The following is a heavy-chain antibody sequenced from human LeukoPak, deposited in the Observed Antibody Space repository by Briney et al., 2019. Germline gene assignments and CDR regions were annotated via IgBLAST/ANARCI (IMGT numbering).Heavy chain of an antibody. Sequence: SETLSLTCTVSGGSISSSSYYWGWIRQPPGKGLEWIGSIYYSGSTYYSPSLKSRVTISVDTSKNQFSLKLSSVTAADTAVYYCARLLGYCSSTSCRDYWGQGTLVTVSS. D-gene: IGHD2-2*01. CDR2: IYYSGST. J-gene: IGHJ4*02. CDR1: GGSISSSSYY. V-gene: IGHV4-39*01. CDR3: ARLLGYCSSTSCRDY.